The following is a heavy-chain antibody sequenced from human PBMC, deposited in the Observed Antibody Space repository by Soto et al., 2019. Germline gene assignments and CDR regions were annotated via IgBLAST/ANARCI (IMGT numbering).Heavy chain of an antibody. V-gene: IGHV4-39*01. J-gene: IGHJ3*02. CDR2: IYYSGST. CDR3: ARRGAYCGGDCWDAFDI. D-gene: IGHD2-21*02. Sequence: QLQLQESGPGLVKPSETLSLTCTVSGGSISSSSYYWGWIRQPPGKGLEWIGSIYYSGSTYYNPSLKSRVTISVDTSKNQFSLKLSSVTAADTAVYYCARRGAYCGGDCWDAFDIWGQGTMVTVSS. CDR1: GGSISSSSYY.